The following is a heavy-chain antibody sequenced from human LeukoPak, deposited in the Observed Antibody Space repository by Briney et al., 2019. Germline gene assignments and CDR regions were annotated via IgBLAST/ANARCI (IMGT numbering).Heavy chain of an antibody. CDR1: GFTFDDYA. Sequence: PGRSLRLSCAASGFTFDDYAMHWVRQAPGKGLEWVSGISWNSGSIGYADSVKGRFTISRDNAKNSLYLQMNSLRAEDTAVYYCARDVGWLQFNGWFDPWGQGTLVTVSS. CDR2: ISWNSGSI. D-gene: IGHD5-24*01. J-gene: IGHJ5*02. CDR3: ARDVGWLQFNGWFDP. V-gene: IGHV3-9*01.